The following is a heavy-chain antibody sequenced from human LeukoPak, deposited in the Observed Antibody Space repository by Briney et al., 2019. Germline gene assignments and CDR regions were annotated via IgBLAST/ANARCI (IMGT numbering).Heavy chain of an antibody. V-gene: IGHV1-69*02. Sequence: SVKVSCKASGGTFSSYTISWVRQAPGQGLEWMGRIIPILGIANYAQKFQGRVTITADKSTSTAYMELSSLRSEDTAVYYCASIYDFWSGYLGHDAYDIWGQGTMVTVSS. D-gene: IGHD3-3*01. CDR2: IIPILGIA. J-gene: IGHJ3*02. CDR1: GGTFSSYT. CDR3: ASIYDFWSGYLGHDAYDI.